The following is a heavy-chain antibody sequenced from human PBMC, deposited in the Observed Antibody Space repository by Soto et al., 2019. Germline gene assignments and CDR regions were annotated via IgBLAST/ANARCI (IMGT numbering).Heavy chain of an antibody. CDR3: AKDGGSSGWYNWFDP. D-gene: IGHD6-13*01. CDR2: ISHDGGAT. CDR1: GFTFSTSG. V-gene: IGHV3-30*18. J-gene: IGHJ5*02. Sequence: QVQLVESGGGVVQSGRSLRLSCAASGFTFSTSGMHWIRQAPGKGLEWVAMISHDGGATYYVDSVKGRFTISRDTDKNTLHLQRASLRPEDTATYYCAKDGGSSGWYNWFDPWGQGTLVTVSS.